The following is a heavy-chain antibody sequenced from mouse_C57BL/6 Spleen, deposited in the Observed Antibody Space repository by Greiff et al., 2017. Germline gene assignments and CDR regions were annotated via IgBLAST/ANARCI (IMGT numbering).Heavy chain of an antibody. CDR2: INPGSGGT. V-gene: IGHV1-54*01. J-gene: IGHJ3*01. CDR3: ARRGGAY. CDR1: GYAFTNYL. Sequence: QVQLQQSGAELVRPGTSVKVSCKASGYAFTNYLIEWVKQRPGQGLELIGVINPGSGGTNYNEKFKGKATLTADKSSSTAYMQLSSLTSEDSAVYFCARRGGAYWGQGTLVTVSA.